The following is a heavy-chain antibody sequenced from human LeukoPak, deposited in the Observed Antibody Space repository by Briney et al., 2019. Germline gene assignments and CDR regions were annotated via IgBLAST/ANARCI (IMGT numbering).Heavy chain of an antibody. CDR1: GFTFSSYW. Sequence: GGSLRLSCAASGFTFSSYWMSWVRQAPGKGQEWVANIKQDGSEKYYVDSLKGRFTISRDNAKNSLYLQMNSLRAEDTAVYYCARDKIEGPTKLDYWGQGILVTVSS. CDR2: IKQDGSEK. CDR3: ARDKIEGPTKLDY. D-gene: IGHD1-1*01. V-gene: IGHV3-7*01. J-gene: IGHJ4*02.